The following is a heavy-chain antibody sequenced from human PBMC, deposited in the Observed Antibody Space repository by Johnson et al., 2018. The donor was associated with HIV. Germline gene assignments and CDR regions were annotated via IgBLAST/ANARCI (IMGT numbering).Heavy chain of an antibody. J-gene: IGHJ3*02. CDR2: IQYDGSNK. CDR1: GLTFSNYD. V-gene: IGHV3-30*02. D-gene: IGHD2-21*01. Sequence: QVQLVESGGGAVQPGGSLRISCTASGLTFSNYDMHWVRQSPGRWLEEVAFIQYDGSNKYYADSVKGRFTISRDNSKNTLYLQMNSLRAEDTAVYYCAVVALPMYWYDAFDIWGQGTMVTVSS. CDR3: AVVALPMYWYDAFDI.